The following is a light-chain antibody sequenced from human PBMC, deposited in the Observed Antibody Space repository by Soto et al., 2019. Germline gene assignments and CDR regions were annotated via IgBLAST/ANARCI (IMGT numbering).Light chain of an antibody. CDR1: QSVTSNY. CDR2: GIS. V-gene: IGKV3D-20*02. J-gene: IGKJ4*01. CDR3: QQRNQWPPVT. Sequence: EVVMTQSPATLSVSPGERATLSCRASQSVTSNYLAWYQQKPGQAPRLLIYGISTRATGVPDRFSGSGSGTDFTLTISRLEPEDFAVYYCQQRNQWPPVTFGGGTKV.